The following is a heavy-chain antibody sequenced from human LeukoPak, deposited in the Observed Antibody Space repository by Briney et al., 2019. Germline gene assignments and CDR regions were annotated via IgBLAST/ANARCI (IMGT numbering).Heavy chain of an antibody. Sequence: SETLSLTCAVYGGSFSCYYWSWIRQPPGKGLEWIGEISHSGSTNYNPPLKNRVTISVDTSKNQFSLRLSSVTAADTAVYYCARQIYYDSSGYYPDAFDIWGQGTMVTVSS. CDR2: ISHSGST. CDR3: ARQIYYDSSGYYPDAFDI. CDR1: GGSFSCYY. J-gene: IGHJ3*02. V-gene: IGHV4-34*01. D-gene: IGHD3-22*01.